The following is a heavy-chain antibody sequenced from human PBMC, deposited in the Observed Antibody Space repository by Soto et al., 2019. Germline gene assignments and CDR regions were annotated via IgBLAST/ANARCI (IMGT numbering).Heavy chain of an antibody. CDR1: GYSFTGYY. Sequence: SVKVSCKASGYSFTGYYMPCVRHTRGQGLEWMGWINPSSGGTNYAQKFQARVIMTRDTSISTAYMALSRLRSDDTAVYYCARDIKMVRGDSDYWGQGTLVTVSS. CDR2: INPSSGGT. CDR3: ARDIKMVRGDSDY. D-gene: IGHD3-10*01. V-gene: IGHV1-2*02. J-gene: IGHJ4*02.